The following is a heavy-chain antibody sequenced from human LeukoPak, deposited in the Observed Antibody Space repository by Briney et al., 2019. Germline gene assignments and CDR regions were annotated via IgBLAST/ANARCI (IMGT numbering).Heavy chain of an antibody. CDR3: ARYSSSWSNPPLSMDA. CDR1: GGSFSGYY. D-gene: IGHD6-13*01. V-gene: IGHV4-34*01. CDR2: INHSGST. Sequence: SETLSLTCAVYGGSFSGYYWSWIRQPPGKGLEWIGEINHSGSTNYNPSLESRVTISVDTSKTQFSLKLSSVTAADTAVYYCARYSSSWSNPPLSMDAWGKGTTVTVSS. J-gene: IGHJ6*03.